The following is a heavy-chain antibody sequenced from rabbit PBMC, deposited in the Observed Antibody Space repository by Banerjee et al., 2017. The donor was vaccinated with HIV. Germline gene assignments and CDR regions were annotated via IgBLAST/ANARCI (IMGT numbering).Heavy chain of an antibody. Sequence: QSLEESGGDLVKPGASLTLTCTASGFSFSSTYYMCWVRQAPGKGLEWIACIYPGSSGSTYHANWAKGRFTISKTSSTTVTLQMTSLTAAHTATYFCARASSIVWYLNLWGPGTLVTVS. V-gene: IGHV1S40*01. J-gene: IGHJ4*01. CDR1: GFSFSSTYY. CDR2: IYPGSSGST. CDR3: ARASSIVWYLNL. D-gene: IGHD1-1*01.